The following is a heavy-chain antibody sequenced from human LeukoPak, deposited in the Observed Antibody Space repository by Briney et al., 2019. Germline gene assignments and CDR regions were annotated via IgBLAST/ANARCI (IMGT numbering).Heavy chain of an antibody. V-gene: IGHV3-66*01. J-gene: IGHJ4*02. Sequence: GGSLRLSCAASGSTVTSDFMSWVRQAPGKGLEWVSVIHTGGSTNYAGSVKDRFTISRDSSKNTLYLQMNSLRVEDTAVYYCARGYSGSSQPFEYWGQGTLVTVSS. CDR2: IHTGGST. CDR1: GSTVTSDF. D-gene: IGHD5-12*01. CDR3: ARGYSGSSQPFEY.